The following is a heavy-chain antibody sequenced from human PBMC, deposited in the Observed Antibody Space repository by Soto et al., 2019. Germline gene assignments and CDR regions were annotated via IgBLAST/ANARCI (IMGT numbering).Heavy chain of an antibody. V-gene: IGHV1-18*01. CDR3: ARDERFLEWSLNYGMDV. Sequence: ASVKVSCKASGYTFTSYGISWVRQAPGQGLEWMGWISAYNGNTNYAQKLQGRVTMTTDTSTSTAYMELRSLRSDDPAVYYCARDERFLEWSLNYGMDVWGQGTTVTVSS. CDR2: ISAYNGNT. D-gene: IGHD3-3*01. J-gene: IGHJ6*02. CDR1: GYTFTSYG.